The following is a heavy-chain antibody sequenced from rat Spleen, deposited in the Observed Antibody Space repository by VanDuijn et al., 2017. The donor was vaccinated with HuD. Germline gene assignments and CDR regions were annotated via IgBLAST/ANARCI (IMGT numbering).Heavy chain of an antibody. CDR3: ARYYSSYMDA. V-gene: IGHV5-7*01. D-gene: IGHD1-2*01. J-gene: IGHJ4*01. CDR1: GFTFSNYY. CDR2: ISYDGSST. Sequence: EVQLVESGGGLVQPGRSMKLSCAALGFTFSNYYMAWVRQAPKKGLEWVATISYDGSSTYYRDSVKGRFTISRDNAKSTLYLQMDSLRSEDTATYYCARYYSSYMDAWGQGASVTVSS.